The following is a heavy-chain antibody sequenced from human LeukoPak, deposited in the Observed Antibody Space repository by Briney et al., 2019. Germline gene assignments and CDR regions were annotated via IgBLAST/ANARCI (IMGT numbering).Heavy chain of an antibody. J-gene: IGHJ4*02. CDR2: IKEDGSEK. CDR3: ASGRQLGY. D-gene: IGHD6-13*01. V-gene: IGHV3-7*01. Sequence: GGSLRLTCAASGFTFSNYWMSWVRQAPGKGLEWVANIKEDGSEKYYVDSVKGRFTISRDNARNSLYPQMNSLRAEDTAVYYCASGRQLGYWGQGTLVTVSS. CDR1: GFTFSNYW.